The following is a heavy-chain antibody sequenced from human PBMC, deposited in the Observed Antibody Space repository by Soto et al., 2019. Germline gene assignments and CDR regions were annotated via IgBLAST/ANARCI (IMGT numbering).Heavy chain of an antibody. CDR1: GYTFSDHD. CDR2: MNPNSGDT. D-gene: IGHD1-1*01. J-gene: IGHJ4*02. CDR3: ARVGGNWNDDYFDY. Sequence: QVQLVQSGAEVKKPGASVKVSCKASGYTFSDHDINWVRQATGQGPEWLGWMNPNSGDTGYAQNFQGRVTMTRDNSIRTAYMELSSLRSEDTDVYYCARVGGNWNDDYFDYWGQGTLVTVSS. V-gene: IGHV1-8*01.